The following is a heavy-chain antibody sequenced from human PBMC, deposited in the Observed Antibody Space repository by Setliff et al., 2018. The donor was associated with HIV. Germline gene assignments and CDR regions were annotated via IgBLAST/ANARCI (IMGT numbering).Heavy chain of an antibody. CDR1: SGSISSNHW. Sequence: SETLSLTCAVSSGSISSNHWWNWVRQPPGKGLEWIGEIYHSGNTNYNPSLESRVTISVDKSKNHFSLKLTSVTAADTAVYYCARDSMKPREGGDSPYYFDYWGQGTLVTVSS. CDR2: IYHSGNT. J-gene: IGHJ4*02. D-gene: IGHD2-21*02. V-gene: IGHV4-4*02. CDR3: ARDSMKPREGGDSPYYFDY.